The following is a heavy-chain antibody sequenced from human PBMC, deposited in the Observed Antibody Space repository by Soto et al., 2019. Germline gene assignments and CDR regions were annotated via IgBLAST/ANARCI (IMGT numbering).Heavy chain of an antibody. D-gene: IGHD3-10*01. CDR2: ISYDGSNK. CDR3: ARDWGGLGY. V-gene: IGHV3-30-3*01. J-gene: IGHJ4*02. Sequence: GGSLRLSCAASGFTFNNYAMHWVRQAPGKGLEWVALISYDGSNKYYADSLKGRFTISRDNSKNTLYLQMNSLRDEDTAVYYCARDWGGLGYWGQGTLVTVSS. CDR1: GFTFNNYA.